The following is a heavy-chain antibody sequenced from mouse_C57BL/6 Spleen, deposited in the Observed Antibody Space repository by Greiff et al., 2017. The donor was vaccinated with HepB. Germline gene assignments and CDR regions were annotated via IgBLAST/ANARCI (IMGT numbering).Heavy chain of an antibody. CDR1: GFSLTSYG. CDR3: AKGGLLRFAY. CDR2: IWSGGST. D-gene: IGHD2-3*01. J-gene: IGHJ3*01. Sequence: VQLVESGPGLVQPSQSLSITCTVSGFSLTSYGVHWVRQPPGKGLEWLGVIWSGGSTDYNAAFISRLSISKDNSKSQVFFKMNSLQADDTAIYYCAKGGLLRFAYWGQGTLVTVSA. V-gene: IGHV2-4*01.